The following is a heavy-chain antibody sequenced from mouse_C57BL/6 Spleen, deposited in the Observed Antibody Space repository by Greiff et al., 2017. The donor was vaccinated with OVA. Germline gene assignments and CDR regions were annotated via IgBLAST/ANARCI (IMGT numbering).Heavy chain of an antibody. CDR2: IRSKSNNYAT. Sequence: EVQLQESGGGLVQPKGSLKLSCAASGFSFNTYAMNWVRQAPGKGLEWVARIRSKSNNYATYYADSVKDRFTISRDDSESMLYLQMNNLKTEDTAMYYCVRHDPYSSGYGFAYWGQGTLVTVSA. J-gene: IGHJ3*01. CDR3: VRHDPYSSGYGFAY. V-gene: IGHV10-1*01. CDR1: GFSFNTYA. D-gene: IGHD3-2*02.